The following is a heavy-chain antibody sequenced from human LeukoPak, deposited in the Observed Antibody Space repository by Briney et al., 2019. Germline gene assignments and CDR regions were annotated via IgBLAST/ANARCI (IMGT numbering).Heavy chain of an antibody. J-gene: IGHJ6*03. D-gene: IGHD3-3*01. CDR2: INPNSGGT. V-gene: IGHV1-2*02. CDR1: GYTFTGYY. CDR3: ARVSYVTRSIFGVAYYYYYYYMDV. Sequence: GASVKVSCKASGYTFTGYYMHWVRQAPGQGLEWMGWINPNSGGTNYAQKLQGRVTMTTDTSTSTAYMELRSLRSDDTAVYYCARVSYVTRSIFGVAYYYYYYYMDVWGKGTTVTVSS.